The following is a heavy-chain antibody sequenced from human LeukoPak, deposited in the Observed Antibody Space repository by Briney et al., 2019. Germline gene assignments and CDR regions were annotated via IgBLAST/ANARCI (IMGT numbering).Heavy chain of an antibody. V-gene: IGHV3-23*01. CDR2: IGGGGSST. CDR1: GFXFSSSA. J-gene: IGHJ4*02. CDR3: AKPTSSWYRDGFDC. Sequence: GGSLRLSCGASGFXFSSSAISWVRQAPGKGLEWLSAIGGGGSSTYYADSVKGRFTISRDNSKNTLYLQMNSLRADDTALYYCAKPTSSWYRDGFDCWGQGTLVTVSS. D-gene: IGHD6-13*01.